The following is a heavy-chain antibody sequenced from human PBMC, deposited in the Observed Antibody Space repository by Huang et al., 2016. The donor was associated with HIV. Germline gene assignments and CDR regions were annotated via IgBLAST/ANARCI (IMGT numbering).Heavy chain of an antibody. J-gene: IGHJ4*02. CDR3: ATVYRRFRNHDSGDYYFDY. CDR1: GYTLTELS. D-gene: IGHD3-22*01. Sequence: QVQLVQSGAEVKKPGASVKVSCKVSGYTLTELSMHWVRQAPGKGLEWMGGFDPEEGETSTDTAYMELSSLRSEDTAVYYCATVYRRFRNHDSGDYYFDYWDQGTLVTVSS. V-gene: IGHV1-24*01. CDR2: FDPEEG.